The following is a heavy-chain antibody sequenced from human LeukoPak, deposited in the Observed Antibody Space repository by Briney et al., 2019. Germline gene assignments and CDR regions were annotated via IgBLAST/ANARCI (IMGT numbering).Heavy chain of an antibody. J-gene: IGHJ6*02. D-gene: IGHD3-9*01. CDR2: INHSGST. CDR3: ATLQDYDILTGLYGMDV. V-gene: IGHV4-34*01. CDR1: GGSFSGYY. Sequence: SETLSLTCAVYGGSFSGYYWSWIRQPPGKGLEWIGEINHSGSTNYNPSLKSRVTISVDTSKNQFSLKLSSVTAADTAVYYCATLQDYDILTGLYGMDVWGQGTTVTVSS.